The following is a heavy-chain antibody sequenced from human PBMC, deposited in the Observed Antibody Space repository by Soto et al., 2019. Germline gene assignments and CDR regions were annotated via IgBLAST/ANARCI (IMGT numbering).Heavy chain of an antibody. CDR1: GGSISSGGYY. CDR2: IYYSGST. D-gene: IGHD4-17*01. J-gene: IGHJ2*01. Sequence: QVQLQESGPGLVKPSQTLSLTCTVSGGSISSGGYYWSWIRQDPGKGLEWIGYIYYSGSTYYNPSFKSRVTISVDTSKNQFSLKLSSVSAEDTAVYYCARDLYGDNWYFDLGGRGTRVTVSS. V-gene: IGHV4-31*03. CDR3: ARDLYGDNWYFDL.